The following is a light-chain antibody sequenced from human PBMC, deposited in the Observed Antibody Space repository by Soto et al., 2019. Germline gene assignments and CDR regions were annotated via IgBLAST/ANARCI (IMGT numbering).Light chain of an antibody. J-gene: IGKJ4*01. CDR2: DAS. V-gene: IGKV1-39*01. CDR1: QTISTY. Sequence: DIQLTQSPSSLSASVGDRVTSTCRASQTISTYLTWFQQKPGNAPKVLIYDASTLQSGVPSRFSGSGSGAEFTLTITGLQPEGFATYYCQQSFSPLLSFGGGTKVDIK. CDR3: QQSFSPLLS.